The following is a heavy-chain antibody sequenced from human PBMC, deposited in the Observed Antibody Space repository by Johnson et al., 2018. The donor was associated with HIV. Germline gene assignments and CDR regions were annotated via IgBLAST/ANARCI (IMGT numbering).Heavy chain of an antibody. CDR1: GFTFSSYD. CDR2: IGTAGDT. CDR3: ARDWEETAFDI. J-gene: IGHJ3*02. Sequence: VQLMESGGGLVQPGGSLRLSCAASGFTFSSYDMHWVRQATGKGLEWVSAIGTAGDTYYPGSVKGRFTISRENAKNSLYLQMNSLRAADTAVYYCARDWEETAFDIWGQGTMVTVSS. D-gene: IGHD1-26*01. V-gene: IGHV3-13*01.